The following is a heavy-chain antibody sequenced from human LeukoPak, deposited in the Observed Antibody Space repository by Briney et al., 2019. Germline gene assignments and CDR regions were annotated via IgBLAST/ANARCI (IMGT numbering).Heavy chain of an antibody. CDR1: GFSVSNNY. D-gene: IGHD2-2*01. CDR3: AKSVVPAATIYYYYGMDV. V-gene: IGHV3-66*01. CDR2: IHSGGST. Sequence: PGGSLRLSCAASGFSVSNNYMTWVRQAPGEGLEWVSLIHSGGSTNYADSVKGRFTISRDNSKNTLYLQMNSLRAEDTAVYYCAKSVVPAATIYYYYGMDVWGQGTTVTVSS. J-gene: IGHJ6*02.